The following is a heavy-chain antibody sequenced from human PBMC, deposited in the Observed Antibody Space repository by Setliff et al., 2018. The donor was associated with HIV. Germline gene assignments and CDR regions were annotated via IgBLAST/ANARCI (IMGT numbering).Heavy chain of an antibody. V-gene: IGHV4-59*01. CDR2: IYYSGST. Sequence: SETLSLTCIVSGGSISSYYWSWIRQPPGKGLEWIGYIYYSGSTNYNPSLKSRVTISIDTSKKQFSLNLSSVTAADTAAYYCARDAGGSVGNYYFDYWGQGTLVTVSS. CDR1: GGSISSYY. J-gene: IGHJ4*02. CDR3: ARDAGGSVGNYYFDY. D-gene: IGHD2-15*01.